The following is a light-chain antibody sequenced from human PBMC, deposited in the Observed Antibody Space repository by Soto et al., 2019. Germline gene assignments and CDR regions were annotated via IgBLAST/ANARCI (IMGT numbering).Light chain of an antibody. Sequence: DVVLTQSPLSLPVALGQPASISCRSSQSLVFSDGNTYLNWFHQRPGQSPRRLIYKVSNRDSGVPDRFSGSGSGTHFTLKISRVEAEDVGVYYCMQGTRWLWTFGQGTKVEIK. J-gene: IGKJ1*01. CDR1: QSLVFSDGNTY. CDR2: KVS. V-gene: IGKV2-30*01. CDR3: MQGTRWLWT.